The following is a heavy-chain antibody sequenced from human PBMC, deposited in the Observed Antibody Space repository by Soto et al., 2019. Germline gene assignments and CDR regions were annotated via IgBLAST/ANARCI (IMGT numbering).Heavy chain of an antibody. Sequence: SETLSLTCTVSGGSISSYYWSWIRQPPGKGLEWIGHIYYSGSTNYNPSLKSRVTISVDTSKNQFSLKLSSVTAADTAVYYCARVGVIATYFDYWGQGTLVTVSS. J-gene: IGHJ4*02. D-gene: IGHD6-13*01. CDR2: IYYSGST. CDR3: ARVGVIATYFDY. CDR1: GGSISSYY. V-gene: IGHV4-59*01.